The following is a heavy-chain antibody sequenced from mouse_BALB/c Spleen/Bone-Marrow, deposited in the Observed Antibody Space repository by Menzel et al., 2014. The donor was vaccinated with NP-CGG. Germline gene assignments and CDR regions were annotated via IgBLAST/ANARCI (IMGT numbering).Heavy chain of an antibody. D-gene: IGHD2-3*01. J-gene: IGHJ4*01. CDR1: GYSFTSYW. CDR3: ARALGDCYYYAIDY. V-gene: IGHV1-69*02. Sequence: VQLQQSGAELVKPGAPVKLSCKASGYSFTSYWMNWVKQRPGRGLEWIGRIEPSDSETHYNQKFKDKATLTVDKSSSTAYIQLSSLTSEYSAVYYCARALGDCYYYAIDYWGQGTSVTVSS. CDR2: IEPSDSET.